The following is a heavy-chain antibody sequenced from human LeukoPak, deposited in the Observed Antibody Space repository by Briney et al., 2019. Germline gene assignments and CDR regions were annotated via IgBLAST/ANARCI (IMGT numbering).Heavy chain of an antibody. CDR2: IYLYGTT. CDR3: ARQKWEQQGRDYYFNGLDV. D-gene: IGHD1/OR15-1a*01. V-gene: IGHV4-4*02. J-gene: IGHJ6*02. Sequence: PSETLSLTCSVSIGSISSSKWWSWLRQSPVKGLEWIGEIYLYGTTNYNPSFTSRVTMSVDRSRNQFSLKLTSVTAADTAVYYCARQKWEQQGRDYYFNGLDVWGPGTTVIVSS. CDR1: IGSISSSKW.